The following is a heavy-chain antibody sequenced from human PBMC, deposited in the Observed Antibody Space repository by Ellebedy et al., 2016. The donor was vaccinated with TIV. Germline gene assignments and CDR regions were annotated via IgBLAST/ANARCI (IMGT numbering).Heavy chain of an antibody. CDR3: AKGDFTDV. J-gene: IGHJ6*03. Sequence: PGGSLRLSCAGSGFSFSSNWMSWVRQAPGKGLDWVANIKQDGSEKNYAVSVKGRFTISRDNAKNSLYLQMNSLRVEDTAVYYCAKGDFTDVWGKGTTVTVSS. CDR2: IKQDGSEK. CDR1: GFSFSSNW. D-gene: IGHD3-16*01. V-gene: IGHV3-7*01.